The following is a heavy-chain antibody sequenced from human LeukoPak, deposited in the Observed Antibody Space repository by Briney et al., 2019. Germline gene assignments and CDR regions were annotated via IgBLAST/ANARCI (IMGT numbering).Heavy chain of an antibody. CDR1: GGSISSGGYY. CDR3: ARARTSMVRGVITPYYFDY. CDR2: IYYSGST. Sequence: SETLSLTCTVSGGSISSGGYYWSWIWQPPGKGLEWIGYIYYSGSTYYNPSLKSRVTISVDTSKNQFSLKLSSVTAADTAVYYCARARTSMVRGVITPYYFDYWGQGTLVTVSS. J-gene: IGHJ4*02. V-gene: IGHV4-30-4*08. D-gene: IGHD3-10*01.